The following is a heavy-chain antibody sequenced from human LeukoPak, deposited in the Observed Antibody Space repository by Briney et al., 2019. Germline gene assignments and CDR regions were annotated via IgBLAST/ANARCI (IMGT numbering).Heavy chain of an antibody. D-gene: IGHD6-19*01. V-gene: IGHV3-7*01. CDR2: INEDGGLK. Sequence: GVSLSLSCAGSGFTFSAYRRIWVPHAPGLGLVWVANINEDGGLKYYVVSVKGRFTISRDNTNNSLYLQMISLRVDDTAVYYCARVGKNGWDFDHWGQGTLVTVSS. J-gene: IGHJ4*02. CDR3: ARVGKNGWDFDH. CDR1: GFTFSAYR.